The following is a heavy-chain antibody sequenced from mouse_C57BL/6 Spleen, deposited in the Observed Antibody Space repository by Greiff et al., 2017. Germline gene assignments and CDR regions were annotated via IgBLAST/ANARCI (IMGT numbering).Heavy chain of an antibody. Sequence: QVQLQQPGAELVKPGASVKMSCKASGYTFTSYWITWVKQRPGQGLEWIGDIYPGSGSTNYNEKFKSKATLTVDTSSSTAYMQLSSLTSEDSAVYYCARCGYPPRGNYFDYWGQGTTLTVSS. CDR3: ARCGYPPRGNYFDY. V-gene: IGHV1-55*01. D-gene: IGHD2-2*01. CDR1: GYTFTSYW. J-gene: IGHJ2*01. CDR2: IYPGSGST.